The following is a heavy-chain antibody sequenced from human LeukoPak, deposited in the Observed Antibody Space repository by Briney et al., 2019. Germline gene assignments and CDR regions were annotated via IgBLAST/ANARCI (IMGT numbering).Heavy chain of an antibody. CDR1: GVSISSYY. V-gene: IGHV4-59*01. J-gene: IGHJ4*02. CDR3: ARDSGYSYGALHD. CDR2: IYYSGST. D-gene: IGHD5-18*01. Sequence: SETLSLTCTVSGVSISSYYWSWIRQPPGKGLEWIGYIYYSGSTNYNPSLKSRVTISVDTSKNQFSLKLSSVTAADTAVYYCARDSGYSYGALHDWGQGTLVTVSS.